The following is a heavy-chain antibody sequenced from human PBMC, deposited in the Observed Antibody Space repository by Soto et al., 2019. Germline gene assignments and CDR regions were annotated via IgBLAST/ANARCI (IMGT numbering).Heavy chain of an antibody. CDR1: GGSISSGDYY. CDR3: ARLVSGVVPAARSYYYYGMDV. D-gene: IGHD2-2*01. Sequence: SETLSLTCTVSGGSISSGDYYWSWIRQPPGKGLEWIGYIYYSGSTNYNPSLKSRVTISVDTSKNQFSLKLSSVTAADTAVYYCARLVSGVVPAARSYYYYGMDVWGQGTTVTVSS. V-gene: IGHV4-30-4*01. CDR2: IYYSGST. J-gene: IGHJ6*02.